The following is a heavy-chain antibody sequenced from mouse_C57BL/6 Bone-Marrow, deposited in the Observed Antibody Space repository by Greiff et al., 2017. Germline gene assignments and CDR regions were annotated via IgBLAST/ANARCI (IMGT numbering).Heavy chain of an antibody. V-gene: IGHV1-64*01. J-gene: IGHJ4*01. CDR1: GYTFTSYW. CDR2: IHPNSGST. Sequence: QVQLQQPGAELVKPGASVKLSCKASGYTFTSYWMHWVKQRPGQGLEWIGMIHPNSGSTNYNEKLKSKATLTVDKSSSTASRQLSILTSEDSAVYYCANNHYAIDYWGQGTSVTVSS. CDR3: ANNHYAIDY.